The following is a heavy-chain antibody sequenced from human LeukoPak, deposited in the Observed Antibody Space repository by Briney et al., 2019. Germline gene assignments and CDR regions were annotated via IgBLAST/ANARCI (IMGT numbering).Heavy chain of an antibody. CDR3: ARDSGPVGVDY. CDR2: ISAYNGNT. J-gene: IGHJ4*02. Sequence: ASVKVSCTASGYTFTIYGISWVRQAPGQGLEWMGWISAYNGNTNYAQKLQGRVTMTTDTSTSTAYMELRSLSSDDTAVYYCARDSGPVGVDYWGQGTLVTVSS. D-gene: IGHD3-16*01. CDR1: GYTFTIYG. V-gene: IGHV1-18*01.